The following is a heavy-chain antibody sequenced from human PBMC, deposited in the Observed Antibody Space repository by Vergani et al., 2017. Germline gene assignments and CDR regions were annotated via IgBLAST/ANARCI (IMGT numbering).Heavy chain of an antibody. CDR2: INPNSGGT. J-gene: IGHJ4*02. CDR1: GYTFTGYY. D-gene: IGHD2-15*01. Sequence: QVQLVQSGAEVKKPGASVKVSCKASGYTFTGYYMHWMRQAPGQGLEWMGWINPNSGGTEYAQTFQGRVTMTRDTSISTAYMGLSRLRSDDTAVYYCARAVGGSCYSCSSSIDCWGEGTLVAVSS. CDR3: ARAVGGSCYSCSSSIDC. V-gene: IGHV1-2*02.